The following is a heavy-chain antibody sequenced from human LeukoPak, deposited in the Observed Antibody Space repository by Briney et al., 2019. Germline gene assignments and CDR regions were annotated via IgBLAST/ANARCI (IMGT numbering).Heavy chain of an antibody. D-gene: IGHD6-13*01. CDR1: GFTFSSYW. CDR3: VRDLSGIAAL. CDR2: INSDGSSI. Sequence: GGSLRLSCAASGFTFSSYWMQWVRQAPGKGLVWVSRINSDGSSISNADSVKGRLTISRDNAKNTLHLQMDSLRAEDTAVYYCVRDLSGIAALWGQGTLVTVSS. J-gene: IGHJ4*02. V-gene: IGHV3-74*01.